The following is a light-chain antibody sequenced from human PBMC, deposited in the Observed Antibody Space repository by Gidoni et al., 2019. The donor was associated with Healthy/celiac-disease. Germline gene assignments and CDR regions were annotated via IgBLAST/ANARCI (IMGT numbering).Light chain of an antibody. Sequence: AIRMTQSPSSFSASTGDRVTSTCRASQGISSYLAWYQQKPGKAPKLLIYAASTLQSGVPSMFSGSGSGTDFTLTISCLQSEDFATYYCQQYYSYPRTFGQGTKVEIK. CDR2: AAS. CDR3: QQYYSYPRT. CDR1: QGISSY. J-gene: IGKJ1*01. V-gene: IGKV1-8*01.